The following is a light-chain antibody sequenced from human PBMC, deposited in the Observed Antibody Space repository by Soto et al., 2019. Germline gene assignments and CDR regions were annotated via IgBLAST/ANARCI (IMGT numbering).Light chain of an antibody. CDR3: QQYTPDSPWT. V-gene: IGKV1-5*01. CDR2: DAS. J-gene: IGKJ1*01. Sequence: DIQMTQSPSTLSASVGDRVTITYRASQRISNWLAWYQQKLGKAPKLLIYDASSLESGVPSRFSGSGSGTEFTLTISSLQPDDFATYYCQQYTPDSPWTFGQGTKVEIK. CDR1: QRISNW.